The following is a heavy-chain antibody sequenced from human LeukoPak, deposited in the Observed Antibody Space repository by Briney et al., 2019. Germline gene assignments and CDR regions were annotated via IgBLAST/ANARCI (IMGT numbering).Heavy chain of an antibody. CDR3: AKVMGSSGWSSY. J-gene: IGHJ4*02. D-gene: IGHD6-19*01. CDR2: IRYDGSNK. V-gene: IGHV3-30*02. CDR1: GFTFSSYG. Sequence: GGSLRLSCAAFGFTFSSYGIHWVRQAPGKGLEWVAFIRYDGSNKYYADCVKGRFTISRDNSKNPLYLQMNSLRAEDTAVYYCAKVMGSSGWSSYWGQGTLVTVSS.